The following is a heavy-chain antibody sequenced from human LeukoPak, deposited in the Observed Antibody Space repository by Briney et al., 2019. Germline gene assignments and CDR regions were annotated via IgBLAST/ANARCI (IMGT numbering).Heavy chain of an antibody. Sequence: PSETLSLTCAVYGGSFSGYYWNWIRQPPGKGLEWIGEINHSGSTNYNPSLKSRVTISVDTSKNQFSLKLSSVTAADTAVYYCARVGYYGSGSYYNVGYFDYWGQGTLVTVSS. CDR2: INHSGST. J-gene: IGHJ4*02. CDR1: GGSFSGYY. V-gene: IGHV4-34*01. CDR3: ARVGYYGSGSYYNVGYFDY. D-gene: IGHD3-10*01.